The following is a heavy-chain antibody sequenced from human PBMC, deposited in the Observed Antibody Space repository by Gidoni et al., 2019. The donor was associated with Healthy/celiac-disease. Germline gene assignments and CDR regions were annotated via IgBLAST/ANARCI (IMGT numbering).Heavy chain of an antibody. CDR2: IYYSGST. J-gene: IGHJ6*02. CDR3: ARDSAVGESYYYYGMDV. D-gene: IGHD2-15*01. CDR1: GGSISSGDYY. V-gene: IGHV4-30-4*01. Sequence: QVQLQESGPGLVKPSQTLSLTCTVSGGSISSGDYYWSWIRQPPGKGLEWIGYIYYSGSTYYNPSLKSRVTISVDTSKNQFSLKLSSVTAADTAVYYCARDSAVGESYYYYGMDVWGQGTTVTVSS.